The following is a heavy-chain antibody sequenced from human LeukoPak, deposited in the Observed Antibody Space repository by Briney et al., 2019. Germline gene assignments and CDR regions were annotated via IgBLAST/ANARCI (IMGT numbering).Heavy chain of an antibody. CDR1: GGTFSSYA. CDR3: AYSYDSSGYYYASFDY. Sequence: SVKVSCKASGGTFSSYAISWVRQAPGQGLEWMGGIIPISGTANYAQKFQGRVTITADESTSTAYMELSSLRSEDTAVYYCAYSYDSSGYYYASFDYWGQGTLVTVSS. D-gene: IGHD3-22*01. CDR2: IIPISGTA. V-gene: IGHV1-69*13. J-gene: IGHJ4*02.